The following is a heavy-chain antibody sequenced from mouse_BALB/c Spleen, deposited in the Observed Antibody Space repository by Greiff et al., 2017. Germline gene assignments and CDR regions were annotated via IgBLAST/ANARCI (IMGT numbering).Heavy chain of an antibody. D-gene: IGHD1-1*01. V-gene: IGHV5-12-1*01. Sequence: EVKLVESGGGLVKPGGSLKLSCAASGFAFSSYDMSWVRQTPEKRLEWVAYISSGGGSTYYPDTVKGRFTISRDNAKNTLYLQMSSLKSEDTAMYYCARHDYGSSYGYFDVWGAGTTVTVSS. CDR3: ARHDYGSSYGYFDV. CDR2: ISSGGGST. J-gene: IGHJ1*01. CDR1: GFAFSSYD.